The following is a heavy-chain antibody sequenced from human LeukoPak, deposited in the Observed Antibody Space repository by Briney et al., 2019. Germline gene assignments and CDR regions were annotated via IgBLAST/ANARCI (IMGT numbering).Heavy chain of an antibody. Sequence: SETLSLTCTVSGGSISTSSYWAWIRQPPGKGLEWIGNIYYTGSTYYNPSLKSRLTISVDTSKNQFSLKLSSVTAADTAVYYCASGYYYDSSDPFYYYYGMDVWGQGTTVTVSS. CDR2: IYYTGST. CDR1: GGSISTSSY. D-gene: IGHD3-22*01. V-gene: IGHV4-39*07. J-gene: IGHJ6*02. CDR3: ASGYYYDSSDPFYYYYGMDV.